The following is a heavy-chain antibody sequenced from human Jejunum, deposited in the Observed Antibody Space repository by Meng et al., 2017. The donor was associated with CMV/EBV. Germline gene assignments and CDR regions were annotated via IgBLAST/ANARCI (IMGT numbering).Heavy chain of an antibody. CDR3: ALFTRSWFDP. CDR1: GFSLSTSEVG. CDR2: IYWDDDK. V-gene: IGHV2-5*02. J-gene: IGHJ5*02. Sequence: HITLEGSGPTLVKPTQTLTLTCTFSGFSLSTSEVGVGWIRQPPGKALEWLAVIYWDDDKRYSPSLKSRLTITKDTSKNQVVLTLTNMDPVDTATYYCALFTRSWFDPWGQGTLVTVSS. D-gene: IGHD2-2*01.